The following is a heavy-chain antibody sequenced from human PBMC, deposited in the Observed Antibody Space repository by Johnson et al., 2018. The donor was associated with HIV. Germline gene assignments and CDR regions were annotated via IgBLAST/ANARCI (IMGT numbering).Heavy chain of an antibody. J-gene: IGHJ3*02. CDR3: ARDRGRGGEDAFDI. D-gene: IGHD2-15*01. CDR1: GFTVSSNY. Sequence: VQLVESGGGLVQPGGSLRLSCAASGFTVSSNYMSWVRQAPGKGLEWVSGINWNGGSTGYADSVKGRSTISRDNAKNSLYLQMSSLRAEDTALYYCARDRGRGGEDAFDIWGQGTLVTVSS. V-gene: IGHV3-20*04. CDR2: INWNGGST.